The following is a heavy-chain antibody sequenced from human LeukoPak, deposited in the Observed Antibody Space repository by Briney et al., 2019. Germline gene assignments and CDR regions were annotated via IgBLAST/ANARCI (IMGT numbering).Heavy chain of an antibody. D-gene: IGHD2-2*01. CDR3: ARDRSSRVVPTDYYYYYMDV. V-gene: IGHV4-59*12. Sequence: SETLSLTCTVSGGSISSYYWSWIRQPPGKGLEWIGYIYYSGSTNYNPSLKSRVTMSVDTSKNQFSLKLSSVTAADTAVYYCARDRSSRVVPTDYYYYYMDVRGKGTTVTVSS. CDR1: GGSISSYY. J-gene: IGHJ6*03. CDR2: IYYSGST.